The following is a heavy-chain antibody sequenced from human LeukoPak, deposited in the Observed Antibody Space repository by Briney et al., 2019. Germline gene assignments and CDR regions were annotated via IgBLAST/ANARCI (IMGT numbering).Heavy chain of an antibody. CDR3: ARGVDERYYYYYGMDV. CDR1: GFSFSTYW. CDR2: IKGDGSEQ. Sequence: GGSLRLSCAASGFSFSTYWMTWVRQGPGKGLEWVANIKGDGSEQYYVDSVKGRFTISRDNGKNSLYLQMNSLRAEDTAVYYCARGVDERYYYYYGMDVWGQGTTVTVSS. J-gene: IGHJ6*02. V-gene: IGHV3-7*02. D-gene: IGHD2-15*01.